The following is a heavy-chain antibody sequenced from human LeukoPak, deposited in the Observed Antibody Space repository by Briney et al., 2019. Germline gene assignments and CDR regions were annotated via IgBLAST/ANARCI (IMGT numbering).Heavy chain of an antibody. V-gene: IGHV1-18*01. CDR2: ISAYNGNT. CDR1: GYTFTSYG. J-gene: IGHJ5*02. D-gene: IGHD2-2*01. CDR3: AIPYCSSTNCYVDWFDP. Sequence: ASVKVSCKASGYTFTSYGISWVRQAPGQGLEWMGWISAYNGNTNYAQKFQGRVTMTRNTSISTAYMELSSLRSEDTAVYYCAIPYCSSTNCYVDWFDPWGQGTLVTVSS.